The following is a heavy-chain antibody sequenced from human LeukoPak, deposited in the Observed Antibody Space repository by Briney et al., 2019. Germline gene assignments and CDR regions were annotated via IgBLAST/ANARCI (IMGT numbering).Heavy chain of an antibody. J-gene: IGHJ4*02. CDR3: ARAYDFWSGSWFDY. D-gene: IGHD3-3*01. V-gene: IGHV4-34*01. CDR1: GFTFSSYA. CDR2: INHSGST. Sequence: GSLRLSCAASGFTFSSYAMSWIRQPPGKGLEWIGEINHSGSTNCNPSLKSRVTISVDTSKNHFSLELSSVTAADTAVYYCARAYDFWSGSWFDYWGQGTLLTVSS.